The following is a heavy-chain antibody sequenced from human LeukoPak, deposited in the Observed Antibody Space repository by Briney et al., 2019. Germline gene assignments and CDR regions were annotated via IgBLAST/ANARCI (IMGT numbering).Heavy chain of an antibody. CDR1: GFAFSSHW. CDR2: IKQDATEI. D-gene: IGHD1-26*01. CDR3: ARDKVVGATFFDY. J-gene: IGHJ4*02. Sequence: GGSLRLSCAASGFAFSSHWMSWVRQAPGKGPEWVANIKQDATEIYYVDSVKGRFTISRDNAKNSLYLQVNSLREEDTAVYYCARDKVVGATFFDYWGQGTLVTVSS. V-gene: IGHV3-7*01.